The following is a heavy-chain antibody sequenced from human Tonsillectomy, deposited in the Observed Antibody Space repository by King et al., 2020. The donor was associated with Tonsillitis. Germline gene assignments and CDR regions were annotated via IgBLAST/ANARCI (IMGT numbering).Heavy chain of an antibody. V-gene: IGHV3-48*02. CDR3: ARNSETGTFLAAIY. D-gene: IGHD1-1*01. J-gene: IGHJ4*02. Sequence: VQLVESGGGLVQPGGSLRLSCAASGFTFSRYSMNWVRQAPGKGLEWVSYISSSSKTIYYANSVKGRFTISRDNAKNSLYLQMNSLRDEDTAVYYCARNSETGTFLAAIYWGRGTLVTVSS. CDR2: ISSSSKTI. CDR1: GFTFSRYS.